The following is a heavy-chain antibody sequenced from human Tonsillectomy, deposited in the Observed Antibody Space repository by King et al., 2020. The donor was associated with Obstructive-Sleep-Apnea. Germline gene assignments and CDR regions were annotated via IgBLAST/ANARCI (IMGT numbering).Heavy chain of an antibody. CDR3: ARRTYSSGSYFFDS. J-gene: IGHJ4*02. CDR1: NGSISSYY. D-gene: IGHD3-10*01. CDR2: IYYTGST. V-gene: IGHV4-59*01. Sequence: VQLQESGPGLVKPSETLSLTCTVSNGSISSYYWNWIRQYPGKGLDWIGYIYYTGSTNYNPSLKSRVTISLDRSKNQFSLNLTSVTAADTAVYLCARRTYSSGSYFFDSWGQGTLVTVSS.